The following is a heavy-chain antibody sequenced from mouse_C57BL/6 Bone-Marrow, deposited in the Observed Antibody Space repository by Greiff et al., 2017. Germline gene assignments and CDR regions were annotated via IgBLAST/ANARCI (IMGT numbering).Heavy chain of an antibody. CDR1: GYTFTSYW. CDR2: IYPGSGST. J-gene: IGHJ3*01. Sequence: VQLQQPGAELVKPGASVKMSCKASGYTFTSYWITWVKQRPGQGLAWIGDIYPGSGSTNYNEKFKSKATLTVDTSSSTAYMQISSLTSEDSAVYYCARNYDVEFAYWGQGTMVTVSA. CDR3: ARNYDVEFAY. D-gene: IGHD2-4*01. V-gene: IGHV1-55*01.